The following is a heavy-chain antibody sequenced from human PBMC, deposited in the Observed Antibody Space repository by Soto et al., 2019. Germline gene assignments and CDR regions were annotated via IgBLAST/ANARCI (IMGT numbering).Heavy chain of an antibody. V-gene: IGHV4-59*02. D-gene: IGHD5-12*01. Sequence: SETLSLTCAVSDVTVSTYYWSWIRQPPGKGLEWIGYNYHSGTTNYNPSLKSRVTISVDTSKNQFSLRLTSVTAADTAIYYCVREAYIGYGHAIDHWGQGILVTVSS. CDR1: DVTVSTYY. J-gene: IGHJ4*02. CDR3: VREAYIGYGHAIDH. CDR2: NYHSGTT.